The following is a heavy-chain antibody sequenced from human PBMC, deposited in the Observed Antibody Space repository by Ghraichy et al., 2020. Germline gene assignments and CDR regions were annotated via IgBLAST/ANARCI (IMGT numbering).Heavy chain of an antibody. V-gene: IGHV3-30*03. CDR1: GFTFSTYG. CDR2: ISSDGNNK. CDR3: ASGGHHCSGVSCYFD. Sequence: GGSLRLSCAASGFTFSTYGMHWVRQPPGKGLEWLAVISSDGNNKWYADSVKGRFAISRDNSKNTLYLQINSLTLEDTAVYYCASGGHHCSGVSCYFDWGQGTLVTVSS. D-gene: IGHD2-15*01. J-gene: IGHJ4*02.